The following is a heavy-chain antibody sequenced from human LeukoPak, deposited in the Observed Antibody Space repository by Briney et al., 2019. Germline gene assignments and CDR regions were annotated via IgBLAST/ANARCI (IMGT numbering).Heavy chain of an antibody. CDR2: IYYSGGT. D-gene: IGHD3-22*01. V-gene: IGHV4-59*01. Sequence: PSETLSLTCTVSGGSISSYYWSWIRQPPGKGLEWIGYIYYSGGTKYNPSLKSRATISVDTSKNQFSLKLSSVTAADTAVYYCARVTGYMIEDYFDYWGQGTLVTVSS. CDR3: ARVTGYMIEDYFDY. CDR1: GGSISSYY. J-gene: IGHJ4*02.